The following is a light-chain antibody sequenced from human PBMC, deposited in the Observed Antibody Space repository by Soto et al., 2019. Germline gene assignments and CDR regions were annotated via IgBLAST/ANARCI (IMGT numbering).Light chain of an antibody. CDR2: AAS. Sequence: IQLTQSPSSLSASVGDRVTITCRASQGISSYLAWYQQKPGKAPNLLIYAASTLQSGVPSRFSGSGSGTDSTLTISSLQPEDFATYFCQQSNSSPPTFGGGTKVDIK. V-gene: IGKV1-9*01. CDR3: QQSNSSPPT. J-gene: IGKJ4*01. CDR1: QGISSY.